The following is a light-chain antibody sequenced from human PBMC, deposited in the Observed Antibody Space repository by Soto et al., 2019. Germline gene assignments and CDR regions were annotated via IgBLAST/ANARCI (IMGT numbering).Light chain of an antibody. Sequence: QSVLTQPPSASGTPGQRVTISCSGSNSNIGTNSVVWFQQLPGTAPKLLIYRTDQRPSGVPDRFSGSKSGTSASLAINGLQSEDEAIYHCAAWDVSLNGYVEFCGGTKVTVL. CDR3: AAWDVSLNGYVE. CDR1: NSNIGTNS. J-gene: IGLJ3*02. CDR2: RTD. V-gene: IGLV1-44*01.